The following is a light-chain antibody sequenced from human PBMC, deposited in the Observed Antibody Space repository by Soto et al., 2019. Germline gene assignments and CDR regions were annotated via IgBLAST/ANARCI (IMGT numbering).Light chain of an antibody. CDR3: QLYNNWPIT. J-gene: IGKJ5*01. Sequence: EIVLTQSPATLSVSPGERATLSCRASQSFSGDLAFFHHKPGQAPRLLIYDASTRALDTPARFAGSGSGTEFTLTISSLQSEDFAAYFCQLYNNWPITFGQGTRLEIK. CDR2: DAS. CDR1: QSFSGD. V-gene: IGKV3-15*01.